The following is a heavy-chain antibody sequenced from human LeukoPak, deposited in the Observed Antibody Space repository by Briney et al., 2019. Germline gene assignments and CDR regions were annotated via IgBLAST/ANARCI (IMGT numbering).Heavy chain of an antibody. CDR3: ARAVGYSSSSGNWFDP. D-gene: IGHD6-6*01. Sequence: ASVKVSCKASGYTFTGYYMHWVRQAPGQGLEWMGWINPNSGGTNYAQKFQGRVTMTRDTSISTAYMELSRLRSDDTAVYYCARAVGYSSSSGNWFDPWGQGTLVTVSS. J-gene: IGHJ5*02. V-gene: IGHV1-2*02. CDR2: INPNSGGT. CDR1: GYTFTGYY.